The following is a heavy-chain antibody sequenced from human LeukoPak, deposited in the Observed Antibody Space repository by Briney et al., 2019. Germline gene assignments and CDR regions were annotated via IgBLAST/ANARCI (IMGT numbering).Heavy chain of an antibody. V-gene: IGHV1-18*01. Sequence: ASVKVSCKASGYTFTSYGISWVRQAPGQGLEWMGWISAYNGNTNYAQKLQGRVTMTTDTSTSTAYMELRSLRSDDTAVYYCARDRTIAVAGTTDAFDIWGQGTMVTVSS. J-gene: IGHJ3*02. CDR2: ISAYNGNT. D-gene: IGHD6-19*01. CDR1: GYTFTSYG. CDR3: ARDRTIAVAGTTDAFDI.